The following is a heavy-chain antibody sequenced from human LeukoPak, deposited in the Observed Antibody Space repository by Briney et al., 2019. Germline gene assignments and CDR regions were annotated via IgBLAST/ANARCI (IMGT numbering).Heavy chain of an antibody. Sequence: GGSLRLSCAASGFTFSDYYMSWIRQAPGKGLEWVAFIRHDGSNKYYADSVKGRFTISRDNSKNTLYLQMNSLRAEDTAVYYCAKGSPSPPQYFDRTGDFDYWGQGTLVTVSS. V-gene: IGHV3-30*02. CDR1: GFTFSDYY. CDR3: AKGSPSPPQYFDRTGDFDY. D-gene: IGHD3-9*01. J-gene: IGHJ4*02. CDR2: IRHDGSNK.